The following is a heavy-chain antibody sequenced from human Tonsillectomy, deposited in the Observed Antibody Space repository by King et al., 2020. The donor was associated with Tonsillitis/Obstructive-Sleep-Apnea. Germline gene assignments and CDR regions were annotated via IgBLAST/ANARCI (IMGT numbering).Heavy chain of an antibody. CDR2: INHSGST. CDR1: GGSFSGYY. V-gene: IGHV4-34*01. CDR3: ARGDYDFWSAGGRGAFDI. D-gene: IGHD3-3*01. J-gene: IGHJ3*02. Sequence: HVQLQQWGAGLLKPSETLSLTCAVYGGSFSGYYWSWIRQPPGKGLEWIGEINHSGSTNYNPSFKSRVTISVDTSKNQFSLKLSSVTAADTAVYYCARGDYDFWSAGGRGAFDIWGQGTMVTVSS.